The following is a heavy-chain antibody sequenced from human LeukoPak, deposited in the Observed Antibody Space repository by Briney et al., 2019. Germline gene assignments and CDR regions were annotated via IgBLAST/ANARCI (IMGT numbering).Heavy chain of an antibody. CDR1: GFTFSSYE. D-gene: IGHD6-13*01. J-gene: IGHJ5*02. CDR2: ISSSGSTI. CDR3: AKGSRIAAAGNWFDP. V-gene: IGHV3-48*03. Sequence: GGSLRLSCAASGFTFSSYEMNWVRQAPGKGLEWVSYISSSGSTIYYADSVKGRFTISRDNAKNSLYLQMNSRRAEDTAVYYCAKGSRIAAAGNWFDPWGQGTLVTVSS.